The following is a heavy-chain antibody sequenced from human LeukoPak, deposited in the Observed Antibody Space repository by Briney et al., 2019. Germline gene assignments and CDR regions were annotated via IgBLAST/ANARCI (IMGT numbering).Heavy chain of an antibody. CDR2: ISSSSSYI. CDR1: GFTFSSYW. D-gene: IGHD3-10*01. Sequence: PGGSLRLSCAASGFTFSSYWMSWVRQAPGKGLEWVSSISSSSSYIYYADSVKGRFTISRDNAKNSLYLQMNSLRAEDTAVYYCARDDSRYGSGRGSYWGQGTLVTVSS. V-gene: IGHV3-21*01. J-gene: IGHJ4*02. CDR3: ARDDSRYGSGRGSY.